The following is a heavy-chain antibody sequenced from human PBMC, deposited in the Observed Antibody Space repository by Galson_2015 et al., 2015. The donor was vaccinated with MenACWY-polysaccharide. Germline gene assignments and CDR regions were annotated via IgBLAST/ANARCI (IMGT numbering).Heavy chain of an antibody. CDR2: ISSSGSTT. D-gene: IGHD2-2*01. Sequence: SLRLTCAASGFTFSDYYMSWIRQAPGKGLEWVSYISSSGSTTYYADSVKGRFTISRDNAKNSLYLQMNSLRAEDTAVYYCARSPGYCSSTSCYYYYGMDVWGQGTTVTVSS. CDR3: ARSPGYCSSTSCYYYYGMDV. J-gene: IGHJ6*02. V-gene: IGHV3-11*01. CDR1: GFTFSDYY.